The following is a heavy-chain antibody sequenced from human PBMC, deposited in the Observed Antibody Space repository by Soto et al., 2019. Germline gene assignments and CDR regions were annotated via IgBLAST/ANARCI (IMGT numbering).Heavy chain of an antibody. CDR1: GYTFTSYG. D-gene: IGHD6-6*01. V-gene: IGHV1-18*01. CDR3: ARVDIAARPWPPWAAEGTRQNYYYYGMDV. J-gene: IGHJ6*02. Sequence: ASVKVSCKASGYTFTSYGISWVRQAPGQGLEWMGWISAYNGNTNYAQKLQGRVTMTTDTSTSTAYMELRSLRSDGTAVYYCARVDIAARPWPPWAAEGTRQNYYYYGMDVWGQGTTVTVSS. CDR2: ISAYNGNT.